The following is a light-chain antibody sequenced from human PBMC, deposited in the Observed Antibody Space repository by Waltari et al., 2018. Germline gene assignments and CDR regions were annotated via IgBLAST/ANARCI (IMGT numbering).Light chain of an antibody. J-gene: IGKJ2*01. CDR1: QSVSSY. CDR2: DAS. CDR3: QQRSTWPYT. Sequence: EIVLTQSPATLSLSPGERATLSCRASQSVSSYLAWYQQKPGQAPRLLIYDASNRATGIPGRFSGGGSGTDFTLIISSLEPEDFAVYYCQQRSTWPYTFGQGTKLEIK. V-gene: IGKV3-11*01.